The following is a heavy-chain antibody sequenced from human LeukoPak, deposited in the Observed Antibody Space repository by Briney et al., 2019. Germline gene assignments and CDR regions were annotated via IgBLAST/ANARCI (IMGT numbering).Heavy chain of an antibody. Sequence: GGSLRLSCAASGFTFSSYSMNWVRQAPGKGLGWVSYISSSSSTIYYADSVKGRFTISRDNAKNSLYLQMNSLRAEDTAVYYCAREHSGYRMKNYYYMDVWGKGTTVTVSS. CDR3: AREHSGYRMKNYYYMDV. CDR1: GFTFSSYS. J-gene: IGHJ6*03. V-gene: IGHV3-48*01. CDR2: ISSSSSTI. D-gene: IGHD5-12*01.